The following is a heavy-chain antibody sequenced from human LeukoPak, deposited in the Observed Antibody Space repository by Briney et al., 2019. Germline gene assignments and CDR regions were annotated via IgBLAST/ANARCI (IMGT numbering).Heavy chain of an antibody. CDR3: VKYSGSYIAPIDY. D-gene: IGHD1-26*01. V-gene: IGHV3-23*01. CDR1: GFTFSSYA. Sequence: GGSLRLSCAASGFTFSSYAMSWVRQAPGKGLEWVSAISGSGGSTYYADSVKGRFTISRDNSKNTLYLQMNSLRAEDTAVYYCVKYSGSYIAPIDYWGQGTLVTVSS. CDR2: ISGSGGST. J-gene: IGHJ4*02.